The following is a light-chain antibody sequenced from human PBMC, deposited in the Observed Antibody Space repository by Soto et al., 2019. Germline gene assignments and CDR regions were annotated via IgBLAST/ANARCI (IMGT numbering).Light chain of an antibody. CDR2: KAS. Sequence: DIQMTQSPSTLAASVGDRVTITCRASQTISSWLAWYQQKPGKXXKXXIYKASTLKSGVPSRFSGSGSGTEFTITISSLQPDDCATYYCQHYNSYSEAFGQGTKVDIK. J-gene: IGKJ1*01. CDR1: QTISSW. V-gene: IGKV1-5*03. CDR3: QHYNSYSEA.